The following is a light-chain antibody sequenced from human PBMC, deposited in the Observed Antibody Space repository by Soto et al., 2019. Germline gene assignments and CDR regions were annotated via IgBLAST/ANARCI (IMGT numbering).Light chain of an antibody. CDR1: PDLSVY. CDR2: SAY. V-gene: IGKV1-27*01. J-gene: IGKJ5*01. Sequence: DIPMTQSPSSLSASVGDRVTITCRASPDLSVYLSWYQQKPGQVPKLLIYSAYTLQSGVPSRFSGSGSGTDFTLTISSLQPEDVATYYCQKFNTAPLTFGQGARLEIK. CDR3: QKFNTAPLT.